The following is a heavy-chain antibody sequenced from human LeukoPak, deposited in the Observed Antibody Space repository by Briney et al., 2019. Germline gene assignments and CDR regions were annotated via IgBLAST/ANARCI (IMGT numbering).Heavy chain of an antibody. Sequence: GALRLSCAASGFTFSSYSMNWVRQAPGKGLEWVSSISSSSSYIYYADSVKGRFTISRDNSKNTLYLQMNSLRAEDTAVYCCARGITGTTPFDYWGQGTLVTVSS. D-gene: IGHD1-14*01. CDR3: ARGITGTTPFDY. CDR2: ISSSSSYI. V-gene: IGHV3-21*01. J-gene: IGHJ4*02. CDR1: GFTFSSYS.